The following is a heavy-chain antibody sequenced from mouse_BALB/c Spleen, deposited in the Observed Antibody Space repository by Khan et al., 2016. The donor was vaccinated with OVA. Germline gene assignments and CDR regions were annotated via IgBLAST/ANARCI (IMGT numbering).Heavy chain of an antibody. CDR2: INPSTGYT. D-gene: IGHD1-1*01. Sequence: VQLQESGAELAKPGASVKMSCKASGYTFTKYWMHWVKQRPGQGLEWIGYINPSTGYTEYNQKFKDKATLTADKSSSTAYMQLSSLTSEDSAVFDWVNHGSSCAWFTYWGQGTMVTVSA. CDR3: VNHGSSCAWFTY. CDR1: GYTFTKYW. V-gene: IGHV1-7*01. J-gene: IGHJ3*01.